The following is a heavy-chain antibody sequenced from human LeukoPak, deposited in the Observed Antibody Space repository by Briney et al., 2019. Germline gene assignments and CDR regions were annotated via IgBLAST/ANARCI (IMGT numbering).Heavy chain of an antibody. Sequence: ASVKVSCTASGYTFISYYMHWVRQAPGQELEWMGIINPSGGSTTYAQMFQGRVILTRDTSTRTVYMELYSLRSEDTAVYYCAKGGRDYGDSSGTDWGQGTLVTVSS. CDR1: GYTFISYY. V-gene: IGHV1-46*01. D-gene: IGHD4-17*01. J-gene: IGHJ4*02. CDR3: AKGGRDYGDSSGTD. CDR2: INPSGGST.